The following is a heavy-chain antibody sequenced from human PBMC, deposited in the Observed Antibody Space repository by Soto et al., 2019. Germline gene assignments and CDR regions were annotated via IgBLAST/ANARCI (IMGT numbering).Heavy chain of an antibody. V-gene: IGHV1-69*13. J-gene: IGHJ4*02. Sequence: SVKVSCKASGGTFSSYAISWVRQAPGQGLEWMGGIIPIFGTANYAQKFQGRVTITADESTSTAYMELSGLRSEDTAVYYCARGGTRVVTTVVTPFDYWGQGTLVTVSS. D-gene: IGHD4-17*01. CDR2: IIPIFGTA. CDR1: GGTFSSYA. CDR3: ARGGTRVVTTVVTPFDY.